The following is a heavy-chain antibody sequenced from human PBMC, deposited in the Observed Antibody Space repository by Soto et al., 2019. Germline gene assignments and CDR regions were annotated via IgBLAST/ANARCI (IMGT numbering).Heavy chain of an antibody. J-gene: IGHJ4*02. CDR1: GYTFASYA. V-gene: IGHV1-18*03. CDR2: ISAYNGNT. Sequence: QVQLVQSGAEVKKPGASVKVSCKASGYTFASYAISWMRQAPGQGLEWMGWISAYNGNTNYAQKLQGRVTMTTDTSRSTVYMELRSVRSDDMAAYYCARDPPPPDYWGQGPLVTVSS. CDR3: ARDPPPPDY.